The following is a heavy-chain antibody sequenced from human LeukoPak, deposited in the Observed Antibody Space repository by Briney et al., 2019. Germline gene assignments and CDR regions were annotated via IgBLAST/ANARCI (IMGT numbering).Heavy chain of an antibody. CDR1: GYTFTGYY. J-gene: IGHJ4*02. Sequence: ASVKVSCKASGYTFTGYYMHWVRQASEQGLEWMGRINPNSGGTNYAQKFQGRVTMTRDTSISTAYMELSRLRSDDTAVYYCARDGSFGYSYGSDYWGQGTLVTVSS. D-gene: IGHD5-18*01. CDR2: INPNSGGT. CDR3: ARDGSFGYSYGSDY. V-gene: IGHV1-2*06.